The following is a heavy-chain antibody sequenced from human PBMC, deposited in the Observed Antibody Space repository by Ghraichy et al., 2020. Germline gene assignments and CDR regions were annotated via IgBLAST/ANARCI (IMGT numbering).Heavy chain of an antibody. J-gene: IGHJ4*02. V-gene: IGHV4-34*01. CDR2: INHSGST. CDR1: GGSFSGYY. CDR3: ARGGPILGYFDY. Sequence: SETLSLTCAVYGGSFSGYYWSWIRQPPGKGLEWIGEINHSGSTNYNPSLKSRVTISVDTSKNQFSLKLSSVTAAVTAVYYCARGGPILGYFDYWGQGTLVTVSS.